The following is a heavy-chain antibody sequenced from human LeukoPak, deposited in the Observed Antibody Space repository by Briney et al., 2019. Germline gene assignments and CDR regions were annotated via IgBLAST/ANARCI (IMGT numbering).Heavy chain of an antibody. CDR2: IRYDGSNK. J-gene: IGHJ4*02. Sequence: GGSLRLSRAASGFTFSSYGMHWVRQAPGKGLEGVAFIRYDGSNKYYADSVKGRFTISRDNSKNTLYLQMNSLRAEDTAVYYCAELAAAGFDYWGQGTLVTVSS. CDR1: GFTFSSYG. CDR3: AELAAAGFDY. V-gene: IGHV3-30*02. D-gene: IGHD6-13*01.